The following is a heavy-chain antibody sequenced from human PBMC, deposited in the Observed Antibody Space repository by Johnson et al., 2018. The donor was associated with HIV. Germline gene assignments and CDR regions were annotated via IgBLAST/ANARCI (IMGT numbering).Heavy chain of an antibody. V-gene: IGHV3-30*14. CDR1: GFTFSRYS. CDR2: ISYDGRKK. CDR3: VRASWFGAFDI. D-gene: IGHD3-10*01. Sequence: QMQLVESGGGLVQPGGSLRLSCAASGFTFSRYSMHWVRQAPGKGLQWVAHISYDGRKKYYTGSVRGRFTISRENAKNSLYLQMNNLRAGDSAVYYCVRASWFGAFDIWGQGTLVTVSS. J-gene: IGHJ3*02.